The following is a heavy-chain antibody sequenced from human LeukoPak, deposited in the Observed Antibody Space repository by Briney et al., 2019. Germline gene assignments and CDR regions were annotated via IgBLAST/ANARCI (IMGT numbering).Heavy chain of an antibody. D-gene: IGHD2-21*01. V-gene: IGHV3-7*01. Sequence: PGGSLRLSCAASGFTFSSYWMHWVRQAPGKGLEWVANINRDGSQKNYVDSVKGRFTISRDNAKNSVYLQMNSLRAEDTAVYYCVGDADVSTGDIYYDRFDHWGQGTLVTVSS. CDR1: GFTFSSYW. CDR2: INRDGSQK. CDR3: VGDADVSTGDIYYDRFDH. J-gene: IGHJ4*02.